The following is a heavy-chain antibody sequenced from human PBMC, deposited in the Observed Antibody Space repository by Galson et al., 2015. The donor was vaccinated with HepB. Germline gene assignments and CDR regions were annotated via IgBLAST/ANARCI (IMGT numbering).Heavy chain of an antibody. CDR2: IWYDGSNK. CDR3: ARGFRGGYYGSGSYFDY. Sequence: SLRLSCAASGFTFSSYGMHWVRQAPGKGLEWVAVIWYDGSNKYYADSVQGRFTISRDNSKNTLYLQMNSLRAEDTAVYYCARGFRGGYYGSGSYFDYWGQGTLVTVSS. V-gene: IGHV3-33*08. J-gene: IGHJ4*02. D-gene: IGHD3-10*01. CDR1: GFTFSSYG.